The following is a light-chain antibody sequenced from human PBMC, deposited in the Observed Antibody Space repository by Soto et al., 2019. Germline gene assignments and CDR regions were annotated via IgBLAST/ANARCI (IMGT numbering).Light chain of an antibody. Sequence: LTQPASVSGSPGQSITISCAGTSSDVGSYNYVSWYQQHPGKAPKLMIYEVSNRPSGVSSRFSGSKSGNTASLTISGLQAEDEADYYCSSYTSSSTLFGTGTKVTVL. V-gene: IGLV2-14*01. CDR2: EVS. CDR1: SSDVGSYNY. J-gene: IGLJ1*01. CDR3: SSYTSSSTL.